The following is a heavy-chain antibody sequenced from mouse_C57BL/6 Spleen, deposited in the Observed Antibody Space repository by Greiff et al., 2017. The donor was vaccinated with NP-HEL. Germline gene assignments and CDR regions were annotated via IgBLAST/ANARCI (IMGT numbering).Heavy chain of an antibody. D-gene: IGHD1-1*01. J-gene: IGHJ1*03. CDR3: ARDAVYYGSRNWYFDV. V-gene: IGHV5-4*01. CDR1: GFTFSSYA. CDR2: ISDGGSYT. Sequence: DVMLVESGGGLVKPGGSLKLSCAASGFTFSSYAMSWVRQTPEKRLEWVATISDGGSYTYYPDNVKGRFTISRDNAKNNLYLQMSHLKSEDTAMYYCARDAVYYGSRNWYFDVWGTGTTVTVSS.